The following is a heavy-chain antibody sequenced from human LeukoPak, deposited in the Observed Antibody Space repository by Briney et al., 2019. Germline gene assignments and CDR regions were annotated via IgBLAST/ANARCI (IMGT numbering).Heavy chain of an antibody. D-gene: IGHD6-6*01. CDR1: GFSLSTSGVG. CDR3: AHRLAYSSSFDMDV. J-gene: IGHJ6*02. CDR2: IYWNDDK. Sequence: SGPTLVKPTQTLTXTCTFSGFSLSTSGVGVGWIRQPPGKALEWLALIYWNDDKGYSPSLRSRLTITKDTSKNQVVLTMTNMDPVDTATYYCAHRLAYSSSFDMDVWGQGTTVTVSS. V-gene: IGHV2-5*01.